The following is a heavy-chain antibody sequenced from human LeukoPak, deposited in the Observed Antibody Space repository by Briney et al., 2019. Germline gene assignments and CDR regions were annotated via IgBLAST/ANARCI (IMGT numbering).Heavy chain of an antibody. V-gene: IGHV3-30*04. Sequence: GGSLRLSCAASGFTFSTYAMHWVRQAPGKGLEWVAVISSDGSNKYYADSVKGRFTISRDNSKNTLYLQMNSLRAEDTAVYYCARDNGMDVWGQGTTVTVSS. CDR1: GFTFSTYA. CDR3: ARDNGMDV. J-gene: IGHJ6*02. CDR2: ISSDGSNK.